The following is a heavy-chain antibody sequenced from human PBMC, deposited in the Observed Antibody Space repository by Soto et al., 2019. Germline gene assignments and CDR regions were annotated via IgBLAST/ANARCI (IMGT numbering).Heavy chain of an antibody. CDR2: IYHGGST. D-gene: IGHD3-22*01. CDR3: ARVGPWVPYYYDSSPYTFENWFDP. Sequence: SETLSLTCAVYGGSFANYYWGWLRQPPGKGLEWIGSIYHGGSTYYNPSLNSRVTLSIDMTNNHVSLILNSVTAADTAVYYCARVGPWVPYYYDSSPYTFENWFDPWGQGTLVTVSS. J-gene: IGHJ5*02. V-gene: IGHV4-38-2*01. CDR1: GGSFANYY.